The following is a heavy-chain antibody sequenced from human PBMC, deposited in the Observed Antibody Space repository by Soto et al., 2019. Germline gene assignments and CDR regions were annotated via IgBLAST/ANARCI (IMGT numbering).Heavy chain of an antibody. CDR3: AKVPKYYGSGSYPDY. CDR1: GFTFSSYA. D-gene: IGHD3-10*01. CDR2: ISGSGGST. J-gene: IGHJ4*02. Sequence: SGGSLRLSCAASGFTFSSYAMSWVRQAPGKGLEWVSAISGSGGSTYYADSVKGRFTISRDNSKNTLYLQMNSLRAEDTAVYYCAKVPKYYGSGSYPDYWGQGTLVTVSS. V-gene: IGHV3-23*01.